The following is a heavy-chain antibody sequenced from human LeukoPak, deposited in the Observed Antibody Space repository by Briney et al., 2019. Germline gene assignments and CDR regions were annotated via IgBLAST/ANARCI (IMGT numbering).Heavy chain of an antibody. D-gene: IGHD4-11*01. CDR3: ARGRVSSSTWYSTYYSFFYMDF. V-gene: IGHV4-59*01. Sequence: ASETLSLTCTVSDDSITMYYWTWIRQPPGKGLEWIGYVDHTRSTKFNPSLNGRAIISRDTSNNFFSVMLRSVTAADTAAYFWARGRVSSSTWYSTYYSFFYMDFWGKGTTVTVSS. CDR1: DDSITMYY. J-gene: IGHJ6*03. CDR2: VDHTRST.